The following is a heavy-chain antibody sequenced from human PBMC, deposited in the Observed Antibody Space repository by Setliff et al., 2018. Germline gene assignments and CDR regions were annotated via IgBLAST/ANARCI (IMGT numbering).Heavy chain of an antibody. Sequence: KTSETLSLTCTVSGGSISDNYWSWIRQPAGKGLEWIGRFHTSGSTTYNPSLKSRVTILLDTSKNQFSLELTSVTAADTAVYYCARRRTALAFDIWGQGKMVTVSS. CDR3: ARRRTALAFDI. CDR1: GGSISDNY. V-gene: IGHV4-4*07. D-gene: IGHD5-18*01. J-gene: IGHJ3*02. CDR2: FHTSGST.